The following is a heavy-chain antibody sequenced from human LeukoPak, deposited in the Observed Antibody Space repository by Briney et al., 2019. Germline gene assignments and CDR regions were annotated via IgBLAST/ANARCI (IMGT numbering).Heavy chain of an antibody. CDR3: AKDRGYYFDY. V-gene: IGHV3-30*02. D-gene: IGHD3-10*01. Sequence: GESLRLSCAASGFTFSSYGMYWVRQAPGKGLEWVAFIRYDGSNKYYADSVKGRFTISRDNSKNTLYLQMNSLRVEDTAVYYCAKDRGYYFDYWGQGTLVTVSS. CDR1: GFTFSSYG. J-gene: IGHJ4*02. CDR2: IRYDGSNK.